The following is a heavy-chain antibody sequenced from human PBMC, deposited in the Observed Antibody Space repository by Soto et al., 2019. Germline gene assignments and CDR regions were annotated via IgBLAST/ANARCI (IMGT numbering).Heavy chain of an antibody. V-gene: IGHV3-21*01. D-gene: IGHD6-13*01. CDR1: GFTFSSYS. Sequence: EVPLVESGGGLVKPGGSLRLSCAASGFTFSSYSMNWVRQAPGKGLEWVSSISSSSSYIYYADSVKGRFTISRDNAKNSLYLQMNSLRAEDTAVYYCARDDNGIAAAGTADYWGQGTLVTVSS. J-gene: IGHJ4*02. CDR3: ARDDNGIAAAGTADY. CDR2: ISSSSSYI.